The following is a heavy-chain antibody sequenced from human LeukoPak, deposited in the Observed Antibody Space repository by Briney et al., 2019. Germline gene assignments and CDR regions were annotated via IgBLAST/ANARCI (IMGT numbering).Heavy chain of an antibody. CDR2: ISGSGGST. D-gene: IGHD2-21*01. V-gene: IGHV3-23*01. CDR1: GFTFSSYA. Sequence: GGSLRLSCAASGFTFSSYAMSWVRQAPGKGLEWVSAISGSGGSTYYADSVKGRFTISRDNSKNTLYLQMNSLRAEDTAVYYCAKGERGDPYYYYMDVWGKGTTVTVSS. CDR3: AKGERGDPYYYYMDV. J-gene: IGHJ6*03.